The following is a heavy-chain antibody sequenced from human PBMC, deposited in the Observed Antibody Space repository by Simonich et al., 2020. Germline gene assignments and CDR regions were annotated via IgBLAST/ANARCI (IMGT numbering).Heavy chain of an antibody. Sequence: QVQLVESGGGVVQPGRSLRLSCAASGFTFSSYAMHWVRQAPGKGQEWVAVISYDGSNKYYADSVKGRFTISRDNSKNTLYLQMNSLRAEDTAVYYCARANFDYWGQGTLVTVSS. J-gene: IGHJ4*02. CDR1: GFTFSSYA. CDR2: ISYDGSNK. V-gene: IGHV3-30*07. CDR3: ARANFDY.